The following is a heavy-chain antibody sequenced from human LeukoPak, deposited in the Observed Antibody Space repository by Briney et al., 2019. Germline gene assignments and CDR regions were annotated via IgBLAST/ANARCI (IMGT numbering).Heavy chain of an antibody. CDR2: ISGSGGST. CDR1: GFTFSSYA. J-gene: IGHJ6*02. D-gene: IGHD5-18*01. V-gene: IGHV3-23*01. Sequence: GGSLRLSCAASGFTFSSYAMSWVRQAPGKGLEWVSAISGSGGSTYYADSVKGRFTISRDNSKNTLYLQMNSLRAEDTAVYYCAKASAMGPVYYYYGMDVWGQGTTVTVSS. CDR3: AKASAMGPVYYYYGMDV.